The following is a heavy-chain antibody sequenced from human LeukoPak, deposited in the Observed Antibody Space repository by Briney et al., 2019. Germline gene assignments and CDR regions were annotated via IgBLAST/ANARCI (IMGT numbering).Heavy chain of an antibody. CDR1: GFTFSSYA. Sequence: GGSLRLSCAASGFTFSSYAMSWVRQAPGKGLEWVLAISGSGGSTYYADSVKGRFAISRDNSKNTLYLQMNSLRAEDTAVYYCAEPGRCGYYYGFDYWGQGTLVTVSS. D-gene: IGHD3-22*01. V-gene: IGHV3-23*01. CDR2: ISGSGGST. J-gene: IGHJ4*02. CDR3: AEPGRCGYYYGFDY.